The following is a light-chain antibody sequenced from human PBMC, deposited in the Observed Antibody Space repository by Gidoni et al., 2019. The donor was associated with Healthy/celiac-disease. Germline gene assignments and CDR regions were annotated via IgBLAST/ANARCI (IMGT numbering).Light chain of an antibody. CDR1: SSDVGGYNY. V-gene: IGLV2-8*01. J-gene: IGLJ1*01. CDR3: SSYGGSEV. Sequence: QSALTQPPSASGSPGQSVTISCTGTSSDVGGYNYVSWYQQHPGKAPKLIIYEVSKRPSGVPDRFSGSKSGNTASLTVSGLQAEDEADYYCSSYGGSEVFGTGTKVTVL. CDR2: EVS.